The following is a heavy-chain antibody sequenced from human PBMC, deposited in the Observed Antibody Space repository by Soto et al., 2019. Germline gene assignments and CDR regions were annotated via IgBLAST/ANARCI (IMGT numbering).Heavy chain of an antibody. Sequence: VQLVESGGGLVQPGGSLRLSCAASGFTLSSYDMNWVRQAPGKGLEWISYISSSTTIYYADSVKGRFTISRDSAKNSLYLQMNSLRAEDTAVYYCARRFDSWGQGTLVTVSS. CDR1: GFTLSSYD. J-gene: IGHJ5*01. CDR2: ISSSTTI. CDR3: ARRFDS. V-gene: IGHV3-48*01.